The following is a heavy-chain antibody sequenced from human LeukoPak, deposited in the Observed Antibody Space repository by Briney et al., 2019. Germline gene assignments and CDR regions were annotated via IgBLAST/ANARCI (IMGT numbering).Heavy chain of an antibody. CDR1: GGSFSGYY. V-gene: IGHV4-34*01. D-gene: IGHD3-3*01. CDR3: ARGVRRITIFGVVIEGYTTNWFDP. J-gene: IGHJ5*02. Sequence: SETLSLTCAVYGGSFSGYYWSWIRQPPGKGLEWMAEINHSGSNNYNPSLKSRVTISVDTSKNQFSLKLSSVTAADTAVYYCARGVRRITIFGVVIEGYTTNWFDPWGQGTLVTVSS. CDR2: INHSGSN.